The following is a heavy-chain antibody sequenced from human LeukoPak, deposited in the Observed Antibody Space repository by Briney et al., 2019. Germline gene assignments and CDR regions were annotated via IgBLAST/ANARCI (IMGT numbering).Heavy chain of an antibody. D-gene: IGHD4-17*01. CDR1: GYTLTELS. Sequence: ASVKVSCKVSGYTLTELSMHWVRQAPGKGLEWMGGFDAEQRETIYAQKFQGRVTMTEDTSTDTAYMELSSLRSEDSAVYYCARDYGSPLLNWFDPWGQGTLVTVSS. V-gene: IGHV1-24*01. J-gene: IGHJ5*02. CDR3: ARDYGSPLLNWFDP. CDR2: FDAEQRET.